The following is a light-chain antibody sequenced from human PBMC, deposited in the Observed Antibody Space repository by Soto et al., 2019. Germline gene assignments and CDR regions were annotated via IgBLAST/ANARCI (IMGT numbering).Light chain of an antibody. Sequence: QSALTQPASVSGSPGQSITISCTGTSSDVGSYNLVSWYQQHPGKAPKLMIYEVSKRPAGVSNRFSGSKSGNTASLTISVLQAEDEADYYCCSYAGSTLVVFGGGTKVTVL. CDR1: SSDVGSYNL. J-gene: IGLJ2*01. V-gene: IGLV2-23*02. CDR3: CSYAGSTLVV. CDR2: EVS.